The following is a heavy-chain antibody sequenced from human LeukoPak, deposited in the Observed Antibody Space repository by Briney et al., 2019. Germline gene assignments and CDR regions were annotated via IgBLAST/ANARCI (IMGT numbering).Heavy chain of an antibody. V-gene: IGHV4-59*01. J-gene: IGHJ5*02. CDR1: GGSISSDY. CDR3: ARAMVVTACSFDP. D-gene: IGHD2-21*02. CDR2: IYYSGST. Sequence: SETLSLTCTVSGGSISSDYWSWIRQPPGKGLGWVGYIYYSGSTNYNPSHKSRVTISVDPSKNQFSLKLSSLTAAHKAVYHCARAMVVTACSFDPWGPGTLVTVSS.